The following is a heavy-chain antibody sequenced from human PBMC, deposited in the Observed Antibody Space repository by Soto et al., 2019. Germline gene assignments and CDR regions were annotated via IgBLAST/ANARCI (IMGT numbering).Heavy chain of an antibody. J-gene: IGHJ4*02. Sequence: EVQVVESGGGLIQPGGSLRLCCDVSGFSVTANYMSWVRQAPGKGLEWVSVIYSGGSTYYIDSVKCRFSISRDISKNTLYLQMNSLRADDTAVYFCHGYGYWGQGTLVTVSS. V-gene: IGHV3-53*01. CDR3: HGYGY. CDR2: IYSGGST. D-gene: IGHD5-12*01. CDR1: GFSVTANY.